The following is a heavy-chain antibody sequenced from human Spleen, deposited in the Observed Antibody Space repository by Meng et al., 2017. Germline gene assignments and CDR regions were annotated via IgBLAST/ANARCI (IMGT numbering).Heavy chain of an antibody. J-gene: IGHJ4*02. V-gene: IGHV6-1*01. CDR3: ARGPTTMAHDFDY. D-gene: IGHD4-11*01. CDR1: GDSVSTNSAA. CDR2: TYYRSKWFN. Sequence: VQLRQSGPGPVKPSQTLSLTCAISGDSVSTNSAAYNWIRQSPSRGLEWLGRTYYRSKWFNDYAVSVRSRIIINPDTSKNQFSLQLNSVTAADTAVYYCARGPTTMAHDFDYWGQGTLDTVSS.